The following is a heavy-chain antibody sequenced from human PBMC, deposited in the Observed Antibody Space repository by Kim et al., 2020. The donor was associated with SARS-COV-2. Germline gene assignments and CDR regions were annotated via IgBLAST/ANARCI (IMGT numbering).Heavy chain of an antibody. V-gene: IGHV1-46*01. Sequence: KFQGRVTMTRDTSTSTVYMELSSLRSEDTAVYYCAVYYYDSSGYYYELDYWGQGTLVTVSS. J-gene: IGHJ4*02. CDR3: AVYYYDSSGYYYELDY. D-gene: IGHD3-22*01.